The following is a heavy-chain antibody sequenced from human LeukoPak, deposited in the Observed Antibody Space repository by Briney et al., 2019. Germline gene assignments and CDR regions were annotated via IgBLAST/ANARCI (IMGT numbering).Heavy chain of an antibody. Sequence: SVKDSCKASGFTFTSSAMQWVRQARGQRLEWIGWIVVGSGNTNYAQKFQERVTITRDMSTSTAYMELSSLRSEDTAVYYCAAVHLGELSLSESNWGQGTLVTVSS. CDR2: IVVGSGNT. J-gene: IGHJ4*02. D-gene: IGHD3-16*02. CDR3: AAVHLGELSLSESN. CDR1: GFTFTSSA. V-gene: IGHV1-58*02.